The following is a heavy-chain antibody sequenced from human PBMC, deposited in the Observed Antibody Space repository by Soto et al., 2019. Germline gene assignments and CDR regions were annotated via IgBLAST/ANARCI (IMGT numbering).Heavy chain of an antibody. CDR1: GYTFTSYG. Sequence: ASVKVSCKASGYTFTSYGISWVRQAPGQGLEWMGWISAYNGNTNYAQKLQGRVTMTTDTSTSTAYMELRSLRSDDTAVYYCAKDLEDIVVVTDARWGQGTLVTVSS. J-gene: IGHJ4*02. CDR2: ISAYNGNT. V-gene: IGHV1-18*01. D-gene: IGHD2-21*02. CDR3: AKDLEDIVVVTDAR.